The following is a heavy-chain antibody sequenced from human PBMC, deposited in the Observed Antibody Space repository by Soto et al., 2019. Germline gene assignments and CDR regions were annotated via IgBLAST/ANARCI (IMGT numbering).Heavy chain of an antibody. J-gene: IGHJ6*02. CDR3: TATPRNGMGV. CDR2: VSNEGSK. CDR1: GFRVGDYW. V-gene: IGHV3-74*01. Sequence: EVQLVESGGGLVQPGGSLRLACAGSGFRVGDYWMHWVRQAPGKGLVWVSRVSNEGSKEYADFVKGRFTLSKDNAKNTLYLEMDSLSVEDTALYYCTATPRNGMGVWGQGNKVTVAS.